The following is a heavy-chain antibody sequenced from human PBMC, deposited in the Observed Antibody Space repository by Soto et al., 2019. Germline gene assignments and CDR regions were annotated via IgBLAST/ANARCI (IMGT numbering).Heavy chain of an antibody. CDR3: ARVRPDDIVVVPADRGDY. D-gene: IGHD2-2*01. CDR2: IYHSGST. Sequence: PSETLSLTCAVSGGSISSSNLWSWVRQPPGKGLEWIGEIYHSGSTNYNPSLKSRVTISVDKSKNQFSLKLSSVTAADTAVYYCARVRPDDIVVVPADRGDYWGQGTLVTVSS. V-gene: IGHV4-4*02. J-gene: IGHJ4*02. CDR1: GGSISSSNL.